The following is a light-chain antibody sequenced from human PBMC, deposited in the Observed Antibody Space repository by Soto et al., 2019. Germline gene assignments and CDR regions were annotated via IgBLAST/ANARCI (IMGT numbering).Light chain of an antibody. Sequence: DIQMTQSPSSLSASVGDRVTITCQASHDINNYLNWYQQKPGKAPKLLIYDASNLETGVPSRFSGSGSGTYFAFTISSLQPEDIATYYCQQYANLPYTCGQGTKLEIK. V-gene: IGKV1-33*01. CDR2: DAS. CDR1: HDINNY. J-gene: IGKJ2*01. CDR3: QQYANLPYT.